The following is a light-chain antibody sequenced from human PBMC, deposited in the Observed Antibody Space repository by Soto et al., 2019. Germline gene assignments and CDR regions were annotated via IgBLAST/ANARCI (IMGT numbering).Light chain of an antibody. J-gene: IGKJ1*01. V-gene: IGKV1-5*01. CDR3: QQYDTYSRT. Sequence: DLQMTQSPSTLSASVVDTITITCRASQTISNRLAWYQQKPGRAPKLLMHGDSTLETGVPSRFGGGGSGTDFTLTISDLQPDDFATYYCQQYDTYSRTFGQGTKVDIK. CDR1: QTISNR. CDR2: GDS.